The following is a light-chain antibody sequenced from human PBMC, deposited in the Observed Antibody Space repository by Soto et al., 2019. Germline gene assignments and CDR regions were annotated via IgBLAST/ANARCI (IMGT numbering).Light chain of an antibody. CDR3: QQRSNWPPVIT. J-gene: IGKJ5*01. CDR2: DAS. Sequence: EIVLTQSPATLSLSPGERATLSCRASQSFSSYLAWYQQKPGQAPRLLIYDASKRATGIPARFSGRGSGTDFTFTTSSLEPEDFAVYYCQQRSNWPPVITFGQGTRLEIK. V-gene: IGKV3-11*01. CDR1: QSFSSY.